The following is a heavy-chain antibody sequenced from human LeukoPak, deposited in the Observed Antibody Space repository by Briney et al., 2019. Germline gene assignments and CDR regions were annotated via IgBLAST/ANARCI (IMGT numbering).Heavy chain of an antibody. V-gene: IGHV3-74*01. Sequence: PGGTLRLSCAASGFTFSSYWMHWVRQAPGKGLVWVSRINSDGSSTSYADSVKGRFTISRDNAKNTLYLQMNSLRAEDTAVYYCARWGYYYDSSGYYPDYWGQGTLVTVSS. D-gene: IGHD3-22*01. CDR3: ARWGYYYDSSGYYPDY. CDR1: GFTFSSYW. J-gene: IGHJ4*02. CDR2: INSDGSST.